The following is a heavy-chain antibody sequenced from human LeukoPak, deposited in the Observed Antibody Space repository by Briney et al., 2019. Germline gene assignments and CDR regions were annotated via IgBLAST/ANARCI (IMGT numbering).Heavy chain of an antibody. CDR3: ARGTVVAATGVDY. CDR1: GFTFSSYW. J-gene: IGHJ4*02. CDR2: IKQDGSEK. V-gene: IGHV3-7*01. D-gene: IGHD2-15*01. Sequence: GGSLRLSCAASGFTFSSYWMSWVRQAPGKGLEWVANIKQDGSEKYYVDSVKGRFTISRDNAKNSLCLQMNSLRAEDTAVYYCARGTVVAATGVDYWGQGTLVTVSS.